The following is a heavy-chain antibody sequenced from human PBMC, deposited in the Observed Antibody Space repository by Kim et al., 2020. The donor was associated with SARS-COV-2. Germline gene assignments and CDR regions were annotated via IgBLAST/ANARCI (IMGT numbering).Heavy chain of an antibody. CDR1: GGTFSTYA. Sequence: SVKVSCKASGGTFSTYALHWVLQAPGQGLQWVGRIIPTIGIPDYAQKFQGRVTITADKSTSTAYLELSSLKSEDTAVYYCAVDQSMGFHYLDYWGQGTVVTVSS. CDR2: IIPTIGIP. D-gene: IGHD2-21*01. CDR3: AVDQSMGFHYLDY. J-gene: IGHJ4*02. V-gene: IGHV1-69*04.